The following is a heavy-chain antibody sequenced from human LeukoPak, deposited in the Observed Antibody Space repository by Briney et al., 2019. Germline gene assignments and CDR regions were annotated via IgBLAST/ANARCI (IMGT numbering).Heavy chain of an antibody. J-gene: IGHJ4*02. CDR2: ISADGTTT. D-gene: IGHD2-15*01. Sequence: QTGGSLRLSCAVSGFSFSNDWMHWVRRAPGKGPLWVSRISADGTTTNYADSVKGRFTISRDNAKNTLYLQMDSLRADDTAVYYCAGTWSFDYWGQGTLVTVSS. CDR3: AGTWSFDY. CDR1: GFSFSNDW. V-gene: IGHV3-74*01.